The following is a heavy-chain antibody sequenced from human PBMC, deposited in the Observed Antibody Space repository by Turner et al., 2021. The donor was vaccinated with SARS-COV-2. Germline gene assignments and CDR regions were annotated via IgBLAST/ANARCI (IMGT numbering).Heavy chain of an antibody. D-gene: IGHD6-13*01. CDR1: GFTFSSYG. J-gene: IGHJ4*02. Sequence: QVQLVESGGGVVQPGRSLRLSCAASGFTFSSYGMHWVRQAPGKGLEWVAVISYDGSNKYYADSVKGRFTISRDNSKNTLYLQMNSLRAEDTAVYYCAKDMEQLVPLFDYRGQGTLVTVSS. V-gene: IGHV3-30*18. CDR3: AKDMEQLVPLFDY. CDR2: ISYDGSNK.